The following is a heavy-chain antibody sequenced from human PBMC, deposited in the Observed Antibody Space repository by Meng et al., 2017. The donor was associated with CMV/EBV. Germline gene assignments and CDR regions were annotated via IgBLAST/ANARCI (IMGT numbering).Heavy chain of an antibody. D-gene: IGHD6-13*01. CDR2: ISYDGSNK. V-gene: IGHV3-30-3*01. CDR3: ARVLYSSSWYFVDYYYYYGMDV. J-gene: IGHJ6*02. CDR1: GFTFSSYA. Sequence: GGSLRLSCAASGFTFSSYAMHWVRQAPGKGLEWVAVISYDGSNKYYADSVKGRFTTSRDNSKNTLYLQMNSLRAEDTAVYYCARVLYSSSWYFVDYYYYYGMDVWGQGTTVTVSS.